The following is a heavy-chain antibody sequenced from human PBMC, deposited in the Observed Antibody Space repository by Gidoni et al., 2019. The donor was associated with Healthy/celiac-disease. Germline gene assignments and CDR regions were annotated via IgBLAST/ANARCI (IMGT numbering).Heavy chain of an antibody. J-gene: IGHJ4*02. Sequence: EVQLVESGGGLVKPGGSLRLSCAASGFTFSNAWMSWVRQAPGKGLEWVGRIKSKTDGGTTDYAAPVKGRFTISRDDSKNTLYLQMNSLKTEDTAVYYCTTASLWFGELYDWGQGTLVTVSS. CDR3: TTASLWFGELYD. D-gene: IGHD3-10*01. CDR1: GFTFSNAW. V-gene: IGHV3-15*01. CDR2: IKSKTDGGTT.